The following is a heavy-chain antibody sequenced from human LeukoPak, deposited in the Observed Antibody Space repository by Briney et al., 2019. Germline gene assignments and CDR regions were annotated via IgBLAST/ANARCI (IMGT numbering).Heavy chain of an antibody. D-gene: IGHD6-13*01. CDR2: INPNSGGT. Sequence: GASVKVSCKASGYTFTGYYMHWVRQAPGQGLEWMGSINPNSGGTNYAQKFQDRVTMTRDTSISTAYMELSRLRSDDTAVYYCAKDGGRRSSWSFDYWGQGTLVTVSS. CDR1: GYTFTGYY. J-gene: IGHJ4*02. V-gene: IGHV1-2*02. CDR3: AKDGGRRSSWSFDY.